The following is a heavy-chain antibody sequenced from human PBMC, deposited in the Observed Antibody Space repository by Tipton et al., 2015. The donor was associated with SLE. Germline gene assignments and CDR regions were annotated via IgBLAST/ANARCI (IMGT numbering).Heavy chain of an antibody. D-gene: IGHD3-10*02. J-gene: IGHJ4*02. V-gene: IGHV1-18*01. CDR3: ARECSGTGCLDY. CDR1: GYTFTGYG. CDR2: ISTKNGDT. Sequence: QQVQSGAEVKKPGASVKVSCRASGYTFTGYGISWVRQAPGQGLEWMGWISTKNGDTKYAQRFQGRVSMTTDTSTSTTYMALRSPRSDDTAIYYCARECSGTGCLDYWGQGTLVTASS.